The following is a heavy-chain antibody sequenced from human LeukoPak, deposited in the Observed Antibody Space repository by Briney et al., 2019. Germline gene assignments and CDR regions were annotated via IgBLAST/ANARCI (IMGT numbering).Heavy chain of an antibody. V-gene: IGHV1-69*06. CDR1: GGTFSSYA. D-gene: IGHD4-17*01. J-gene: IGHJ5*02. CDR2: IIPIFGTA. CDR3: ARELLYGDYPRGNWFDP. Sequence: SVKVSCKASGGTFSSYAISWVRQAPGQGLEWMGGIIPIFGTANYAQKFQGRVTITADKSTSTAYMELSSLRSEDTAVYYCARELLYGDYPRGNWFDPWGQGTLVTVSS.